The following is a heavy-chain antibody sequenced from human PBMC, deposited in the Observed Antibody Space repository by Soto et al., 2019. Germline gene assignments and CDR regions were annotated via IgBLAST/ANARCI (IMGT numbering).Heavy chain of an antibody. J-gene: IGHJ6*03. D-gene: IGHD3-9*01. Sequence: SETLSLTCTVSGGSISSYYWSWIRQPPGKGLEWIGYIYYSGSTNYNPSLKSRVTISVDTSKNQFSLKLSSVTAADTAVYYCARQGPHVTRFYFYYYYMDVWGKGTTVTVSS. V-gene: IGHV4-59*08. CDR1: GGSISSYY. CDR2: IYYSGST. CDR3: ARQGPHVTRFYFYYYYMDV.